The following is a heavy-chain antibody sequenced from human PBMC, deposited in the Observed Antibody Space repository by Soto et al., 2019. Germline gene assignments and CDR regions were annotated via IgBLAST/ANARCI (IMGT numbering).Heavy chain of an antibody. CDR3: ARVSYGPKGWFDP. CDR1: GGSISSGGYS. J-gene: IGHJ5*02. CDR2: IYHSGST. Sequence: QLQLQESGSGVVKPSQTLSLTCAVSGGSISSGGYSWSWIRQPPGKGLEWIGYIYHSGSTYYNPSLKSRVTISVDRSKNQFSLKLSSVSAADTAVYYCARVSYGPKGWFDPWGQGTLVTVSS. D-gene: IGHD5-18*01. V-gene: IGHV4-30-2*01.